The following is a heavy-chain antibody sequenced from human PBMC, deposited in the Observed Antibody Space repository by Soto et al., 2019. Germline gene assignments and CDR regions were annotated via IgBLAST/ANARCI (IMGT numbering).Heavy chain of an antibody. J-gene: IGHJ4*02. CDR2: IYYSGST. CDR1: GGSISSYY. CDR3: AGGVSGSYSLAFDY. V-gene: IGHV4-59*01. Sequence: SETLSLTCTVSGGSISSYYWSWIRQPPGKGLGWIGYIYYSGSTNYNPSLKSRVTISVDTSKNQFSLKLSSVTAADTAVYYCAGGVSGSYSLAFDYWGQGTLVTVSS. D-gene: IGHD1-26*01.